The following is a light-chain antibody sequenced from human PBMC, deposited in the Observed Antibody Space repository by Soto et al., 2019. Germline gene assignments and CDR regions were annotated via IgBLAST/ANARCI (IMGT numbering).Light chain of an antibody. V-gene: IGKV3-15*01. CDR1: QSLRSN. Sequence: IVMTQSPATLSVSPGERATLSCRASQSLRSNLAWYQQKPGQAPSLLIYAASTRATGIPARFSGSGSGTEFTLTISSLQSEDFAVYYCQQYNNWWTFGQGTKVEIK. CDR3: QQYNNWWT. J-gene: IGKJ1*01. CDR2: AAS.